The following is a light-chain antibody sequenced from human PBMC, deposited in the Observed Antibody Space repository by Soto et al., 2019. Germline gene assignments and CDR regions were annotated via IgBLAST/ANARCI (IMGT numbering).Light chain of an antibody. Sequence: QSALTQPASVSGSPGQSITISCTGTSSDVGSHNYVSWYQQHPGKAPKLIIFEVNSRPSGVSNRFSGSESGSAASLTISGLQAEDEADYYCSSYSSTSTPYVFGGGTKVTVL. CDR2: EVN. CDR3: SSYSSTSTPYV. CDR1: SSDVGSHNY. V-gene: IGLV2-14*01. J-gene: IGLJ1*01.